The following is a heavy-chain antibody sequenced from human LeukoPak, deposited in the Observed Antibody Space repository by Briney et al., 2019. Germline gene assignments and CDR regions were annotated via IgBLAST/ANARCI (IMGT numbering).Heavy chain of an antibody. J-gene: IGHJ1*01. CDR3: AGGPAGDYFQH. Sequence: SSETLSLTCTVSVGSISSSRYFCGSIRQPRGRGLEYIGNVYYDGSTYHKPSLNRQLTISVDTSKNQFSLKLSSVTAADTAVYYCAGGPAGDYFQHWGQGTLVTVPS. CDR1: VGSISSSRYF. CDR2: VYYDGST. V-gene: IGHV4-39*01.